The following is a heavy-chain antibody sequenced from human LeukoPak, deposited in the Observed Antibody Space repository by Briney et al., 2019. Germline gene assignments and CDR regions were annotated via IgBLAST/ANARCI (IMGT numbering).Heavy chain of an antibody. CDR1: GGSISSSSYY. J-gene: IGHJ4*02. Sequence: SETLSLTCIVSGGSISSSSYYWGWIRQPPGKGLEWIGSIYYSGSTYYNPSLKSRVTISVDTSKNQFSLKLSSVTAADTAVYYCARDLQGGSYYYGSGRQIDYWGQGTLVTVSS. V-gene: IGHV4-39*07. CDR2: IYYSGST. CDR3: ARDLQGGSYYYGSGRQIDY. D-gene: IGHD3-10*01.